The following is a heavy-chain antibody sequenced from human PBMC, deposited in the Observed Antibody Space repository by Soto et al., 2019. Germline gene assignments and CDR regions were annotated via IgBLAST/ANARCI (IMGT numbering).Heavy chain of an antibody. V-gene: IGHV3-48*01. J-gene: IGHJ4*02. Sequence: EVRLVESGGNLLQPGGSLRLSCAASGFTFSTYGMNWVRQAPEKGLEWVSYISSTGSLTQYADSVNGRFTISRDNGKNSLYLQMSSLRVEVTAVYYCVRGGAARPDYWGQGTLVTVSS. CDR2: ISSTGSLT. CDR3: VRGGAARPDY. D-gene: IGHD6-13*01. CDR1: GFTFSTYG.